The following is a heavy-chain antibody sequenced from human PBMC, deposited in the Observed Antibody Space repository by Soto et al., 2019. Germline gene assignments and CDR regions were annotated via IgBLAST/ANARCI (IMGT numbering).Heavy chain of an antibody. Sequence: AASVKVSCKASGYTFTGYYMHWVRQAPGQGLEWMGWINPNSGGTNYAQKLQGWVTMTRDTSTSTAYMELRSRRSDDTAVYYCARDRYTIRSGYYRRDFGVYWGQGTPVNVSS. CDR3: ARDRYTIRSGYYRRDFGVY. J-gene: IGHJ4*02. CDR1: GYTFTGYY. CDR2: INPNSGGT. D-gene: IGHD3-3*01. V-gene: IGHV1-2*04.